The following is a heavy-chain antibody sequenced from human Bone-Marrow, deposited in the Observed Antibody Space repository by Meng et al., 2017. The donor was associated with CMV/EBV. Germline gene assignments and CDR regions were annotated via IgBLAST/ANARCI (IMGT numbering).Heavy chain of an antibody. V-gene: IGHV3-9*01. CDR3: AKGDKRTGAWGRYIDY. CDR2: ISWNSGSI. J-gene: IGHJ4*02. CDR1: GFTFDDYA. D-gene: IGHD7-27*01. Sequence: GGSLRLSCAASGFTFDDYAMHWVRQAPGKGLEWVSGISWNSGSIGYADSVKGRFTISRDNAKNSLYLQMNSLRAEDTALYYCAKGDKRTGAWGRYIDYWGQGTLVPSPQ.